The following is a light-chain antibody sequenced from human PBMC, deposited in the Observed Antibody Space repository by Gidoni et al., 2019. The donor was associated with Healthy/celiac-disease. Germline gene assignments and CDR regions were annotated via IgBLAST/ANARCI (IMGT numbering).Light chain of an antibody. Sequence: DIQMTQSPSSLSASVGDRVTITCRASPGISNYLAWFQQKPGKAPKSLTYAASSLQSGVPSRFSGSGSGTDFTLNISSLQPEDFATYYCKQYNSYPRTFGGGTKVEIK. V-gene: IGKV1-16*01. CDR2: AAS. J-gene: IGKJ4*01. CDR1: PGISNY. CDR3: KQYNSYPRT.